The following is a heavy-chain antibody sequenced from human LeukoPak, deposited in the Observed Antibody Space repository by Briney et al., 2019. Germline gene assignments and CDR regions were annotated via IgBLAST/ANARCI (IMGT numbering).Heavy chain of an antibody. J-gene: IGHJ6*03. Sequence: GGSLRLSCAACGFTFDDYGMSWVRQAPGKGLEWVSGINWNGGGTGYADSVKGRFTISRDNAQNSLYLQMNSLRAEDTALYYCARRESTYQNYYYFYYMDVWGKGTTVTVSS. CDR1: GFTFDDYG. CDR2: INWNGGGT. V-gene: IGHV3-20*04. CDR3: ARRESTYQNYYYFYYMDV.